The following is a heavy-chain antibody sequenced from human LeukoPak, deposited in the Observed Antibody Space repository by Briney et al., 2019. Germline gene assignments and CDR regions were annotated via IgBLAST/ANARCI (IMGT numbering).Heavy chain of an antibody. CDR1: GFTFSTYW. Sequence: PGGSLRLSCAASGFTFSTYWMSWVRQAPGKGLEWVANIKKDGSEKYYVDSVKGRFTISRDNAENSLYLQMNSLRAEDTAVYYCARGSGFDSGIYFDSWGQGTLVTVSS. CDR3: ARGSGFDSGIYFDS. V-gene: IGHV3-7*01. D-gene: IGHD5-12*01. CDR2: IKKDGSEK. J-gene: IGHJ4*02.